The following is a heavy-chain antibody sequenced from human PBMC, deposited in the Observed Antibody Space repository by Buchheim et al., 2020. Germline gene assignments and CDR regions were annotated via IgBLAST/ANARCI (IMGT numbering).Heavy chain of an antibody. V-gene: IGHV2-70*15. CDR2: IDWDDDK. Sequence: QVTLRESGPALVKPTQTLTLTCTFSGFSLSTSGMCVSWIRQPPGKALEWLARIDWDDDKYYSTSLKTRLNISKDTSKNQVVLTMTNMDPVDTATYYCARIRVGATLNHYYYGMDVWGQGTT. D-gene: IGHD1-26*01. CDR1: GFSLSTSGMC. J-gene: IGHJ6*02. CDR3: ARIRVGATLNHYYYGMDV.